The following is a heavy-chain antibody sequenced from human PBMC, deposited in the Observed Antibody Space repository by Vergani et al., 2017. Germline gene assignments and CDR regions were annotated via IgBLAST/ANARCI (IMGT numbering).Heavy chain of an antibody. CDR1: GYSFTSYL. CDR3: ASGWEGLDY. Sequence: EVQLVQSGAEVQKPGESLQISCKGSGYSFTSYLIGWLRQMPGKVLEWMGIIYPGDSDTRDSPSFQGQVTIPADKSISTAYMQWSSLKASDTAMYYCASGWEGLDYWGQGTLVTVSS. J-gene: IGHJ4*02. D-gene: IGHD1-26*01. V-gene: IGHV5-51*01. CDR2: IYPGDSDT.